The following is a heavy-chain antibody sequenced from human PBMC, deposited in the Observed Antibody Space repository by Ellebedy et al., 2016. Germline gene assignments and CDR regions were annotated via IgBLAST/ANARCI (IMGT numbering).Heavy chain of an antibody. CDR1: TFTSSSYG. Sequence: GESLKISXVASTFTSSSYGMHWARQAPGKGLEWVALISNDGDQKFYADSVKGRFTISRDNSKDTLYLQMNSLRADDTGVYYCAKDLPNWANDYWGQGVLVTVSS. J-gene: IGHJ4*02. D-gene: IGHD7-27*01. CDR3: AKDLPNWANDY. CDR2: ISNDGDQK. V-gene: IGHV3-30*18.